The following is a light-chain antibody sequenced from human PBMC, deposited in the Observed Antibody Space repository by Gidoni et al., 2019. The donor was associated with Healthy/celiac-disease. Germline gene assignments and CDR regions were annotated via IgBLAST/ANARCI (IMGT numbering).Light chain of an antibody. CDR2: DAS. J-gene: IGKJ1*01. V-gene: IGKV3-11*01. CDR3: QQRSNWPLPWT. CDR1: QSVSSY. Sequence: ELVLTQSPATLSLSPGERATLSCRASQSVSSYLAWYQQKPGQAPRLLIYDASNRATGIPARFSGSGSGTDFTLTISSLEPEDFAVYYCQQRSNWPLPWTFGQGTKVEIK.